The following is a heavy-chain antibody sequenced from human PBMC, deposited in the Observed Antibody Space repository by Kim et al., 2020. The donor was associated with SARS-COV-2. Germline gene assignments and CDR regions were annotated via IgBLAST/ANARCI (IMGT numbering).Heavy chain of an antibody. Sequence: GGSLRLSCAASGFTLSDHFTNWVRQAPGKGLEWVGRSRNKANKYTTQYAASVKGRFTILRDDSKNSLYLQMNSLETEDTAVYYCSREVEGAFDIWGQGTMVPVSS. CDR3: SREVEGAFDI. J-gene: IGHJ3*02. CDR1: GFTLSDHF. D-gene: IGHD1-26*01. V-gene: IGHV3-72*01. CDR2: SRNKANKYTT.